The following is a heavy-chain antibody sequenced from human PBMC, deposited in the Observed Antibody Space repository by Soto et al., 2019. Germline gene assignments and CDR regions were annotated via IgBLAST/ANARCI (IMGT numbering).Heavy chain of an antibody. J-gene: IGHJ6*02. CDR1: GYTFTSYD. Sequence: ASVKVSCKASGYTFTSYDINWVRQATGQGLEWMGWMNPNSGNTGYAQKFQGRVTMTRNTSISTAYMEWSSLKAEDTAVYYCARRKRPLSPYGMDVGGQGTTVTVSS. CDR2: MNPNSGNT. CDR3: ARRKRPLSPYGMDV. V-gene: IGHV1-8*01.